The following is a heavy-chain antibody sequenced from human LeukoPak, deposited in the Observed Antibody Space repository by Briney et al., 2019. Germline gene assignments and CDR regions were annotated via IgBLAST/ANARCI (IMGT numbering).Heavy chain of an antibody. V-gene: IGHV4-61*02. D-gene: IGHD3-9*01. CDR2: IYTSGST. CDR1: GGSISSGSYY. CDR3: ARASYDILTGHNWFDP. Sequence: SETLSLTCTVSGGSISSGSYYWSWIRQPAGKGLEWIGRIYTSGSTNYNHSLKSRVTISVDTSKNQFSLKLSSVTAADTAVYYCARASYDILTGHNWFDPWGQGTLVTVSS. J-gene: IGHJ5*02.